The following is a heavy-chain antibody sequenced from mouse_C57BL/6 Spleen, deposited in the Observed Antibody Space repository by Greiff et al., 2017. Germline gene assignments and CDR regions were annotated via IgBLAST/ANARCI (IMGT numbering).Heavy chain of an antibody. CDR1: GYTFTSYW. Sequence: VQLQQSGAELVMPGASVKLSCKASGYTFTSYWMHWVKQRPGQGLEWIGEIDPSDSYTNYNQKFKGKSTLTVDKSSSTAYMQLSSLTSEDAAVYYCARWSGSTYFDVWGTGTTVTVSS. CDR2: IDPSDSYT. CDR3: ARWSGSTYFDV. D-gene: IGHD1-1*01. V-gene: IGHV1-69*01. J-gene: IGHJ1*03.